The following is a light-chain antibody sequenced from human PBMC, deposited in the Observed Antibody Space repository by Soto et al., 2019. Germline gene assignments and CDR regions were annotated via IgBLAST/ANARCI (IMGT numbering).Light chain of an antibody. Sequence: EIVMAQSPAALSVSPGERATLSCRASQSVSSYLAWYQHKPGQAPRLLIYGASTRATDIPARFGGSGSGREFTLTISSLQSEDFAIYYCQQYNNWPQTFGQGTKVDIK. CDR2: GAS. CDR1: QSVSSY. V-gene: IGKV3-15*01. J-gene: IGKJ1*01. CDR3: QQYNNWPQT.